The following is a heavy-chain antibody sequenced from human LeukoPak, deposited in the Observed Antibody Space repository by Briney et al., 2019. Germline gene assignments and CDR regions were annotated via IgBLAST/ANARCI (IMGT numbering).Heavy chain of an antibody. J-gene: IGHJ4*02. CDR2: IYYSGST. CDR1: GGSISSSSYY. V-gene: IGHV4-61*01. D-gene: IGHD3-9*01. Sequence: PSETLSLTCTVSGGSISSSSYYWSWIRQPPGKGLEWIGYIYYSGSTNYNPSLKSRVTISVDTSKNQFSLKLSSVTAADTAVYYCARDGLGYYDILTPEPRFDYWGQGTLVTVSS. CDR3: ARDGLGYYDILTPEPRFDY.